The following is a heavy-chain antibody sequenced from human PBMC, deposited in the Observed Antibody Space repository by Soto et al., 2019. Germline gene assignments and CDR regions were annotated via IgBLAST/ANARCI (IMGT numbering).Heavy chain of an antibody. V-gene: IGHV3-53*02. CDR3: ARVPGRL. Sequence: QLVETGGGWIQPGTSLTLSCAASGFSVSRNYMTLVRQAPGKGLEWVSFVYSGGATFYADSVKGRFILSRDDSQNTMYLQMNHLRAEDTAVYYCARVPGRLWGRGTLVTVAS. D-gene: IGHD3-10*01. J-gene: IGHJ4*02. CDR2: VYSGGAT. CDR1: GFSVSRNY.